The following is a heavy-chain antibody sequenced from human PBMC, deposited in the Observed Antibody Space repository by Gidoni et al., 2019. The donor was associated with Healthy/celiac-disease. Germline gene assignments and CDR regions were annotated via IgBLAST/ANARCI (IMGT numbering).Heavy chain of an antibody. Sequence: QVQLQESGPGLVKPSETLSLTCTVPGGSISSYYWSWIRQPPGKGLEWIGYIYYSGSTNYNPSLKSRVTISVDTSKNQFSLKLSSVTAADTAVYYCARGGAFPTMIGVLWFDPWGQGTLVTVSS. J-gene: IGHJ5*02. D-gene: IGHD3-22*01. V-gene: IGHV4-59*01. CDR1: GGSISSYY. CDR2: IYYSGST. CDR3: ARGGAFPTMIGVLWFDP.